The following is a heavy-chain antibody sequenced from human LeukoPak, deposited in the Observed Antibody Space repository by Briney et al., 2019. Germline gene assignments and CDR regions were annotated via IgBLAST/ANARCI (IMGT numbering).Heavy chain of an antibody. J-gene: IGHJ6*03. D-gene: IGHD3-16*02. CDR1: GFTLSNYN. CDR3: ARDLLGYNYHYMDV. CDR2: ISSSSSYI. Sequence: GGSLRLSCAASGFTLSNYNMNWVRQAPGKGLEWVSSISSSSSYIYYADSVKGRFTISRHNAKNSLYLQMNSLSAEDTALYYCARDLLGYNYHYMDVWGKGTTVTVSS. V-gene: IGHV3-21*01.